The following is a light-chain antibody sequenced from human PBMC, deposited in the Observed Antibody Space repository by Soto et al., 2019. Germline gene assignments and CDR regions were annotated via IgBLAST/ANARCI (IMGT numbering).Light chain of an antibody. V-gene: IGKV1-39*01. CDR2: LAT. CDR3: QQSYSTPIT. CDR1: QNINRH. Sequence: DTQMTQSPSSLSASVGDRVTITCRSSQNINRHLNWYQQKPGKAPNLLIFLATSLQSGVPSRFSGSGSGTDFSLTISSLQPEYFATYYCQQSYSTPITVGQGTRLEI. J-gene: IGKJ5*01.